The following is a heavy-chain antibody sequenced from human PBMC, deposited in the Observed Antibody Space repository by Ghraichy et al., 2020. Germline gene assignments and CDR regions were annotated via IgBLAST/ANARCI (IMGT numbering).Heavy chain of an antibody. CDR2: IIPIFGTS. CDR3: ASSPPGAYYYYGVDV. V-gene: IGHV1-69*13. D-gene: IGHD1-26*01. Sequence: SVKVSCKTSGVTLSSYSFIWVRQAPGQGLEWMGGIIPIFGTSDSAQKFQGRVTVTADEPTSTVYMELSSLRSEDTAVYYCASSPPGAYYYYGVDVWGQGTTVTVSS. CDR1: GVTLSSYS. J-gene: IGHJ6*02.